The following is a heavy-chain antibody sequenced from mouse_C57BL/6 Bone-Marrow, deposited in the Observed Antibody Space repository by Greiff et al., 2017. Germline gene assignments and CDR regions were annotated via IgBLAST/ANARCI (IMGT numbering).Heavy chain of an antibody. J-gene: IGHJ4*01. D-gene: IGHD1-1*01. CDR2: IYPGSGST. V-gene: IGHV1-55*01. CDR3: VSYYYGSSLYAMDY. Sequence: VQLQQPGAELVKPGASVKMSCKASGYTFTSYWITWVKQRPGQGLEWIGDIYPGSGSTNYNEKFKSKATLTVDTSSSTAYMQLSSLTSEDSAVYYCVSYYYGSSLYAMDYWGQGTSVTVSS. CDR1: GYTFTSYW.